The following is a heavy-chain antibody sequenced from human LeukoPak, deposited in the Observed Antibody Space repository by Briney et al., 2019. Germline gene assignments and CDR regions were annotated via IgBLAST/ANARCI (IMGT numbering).Heavy chain of an antibody. CDR2: IYHSGST. Sequence: SETLSLTCAVSGGSISSSNWWSWVRQPPGKGLEWIGEIYHSGSTNYNPSLKSRVTMSVDTSKNQFSLKLSSVTAADTAVYYCARRSRRYYLDAFDIWGQGTMVTVSS. D-gene: IGHD3-10*01. CDR1: GGSISSSNW. CDR3: ARRSRRYYLDAFDI. J-gene: IGHJ3*02. V-gene: IGHV4-4*02.